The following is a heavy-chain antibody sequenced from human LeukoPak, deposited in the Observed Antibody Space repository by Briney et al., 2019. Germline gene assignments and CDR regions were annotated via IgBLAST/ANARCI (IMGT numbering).Heavy chain of an antibody. CDR1: GGSFSGYY. CDR2: INHSGST. Sequence: SETLSLTCAVYGGSFSGYYWSWIRQPPGKGLEWIGEINHSGSTNYNPSLKSRVTISVDTSKNQFSLKLSSVTAADTAMYYCAARGGATTWFDPWGQGTLVTVSS. D-gene: IGHD1-26*01. CDR3: AARGGATTWFDP. J-gene: IGHJ5*02. V-gene: IGHV4-34*01.